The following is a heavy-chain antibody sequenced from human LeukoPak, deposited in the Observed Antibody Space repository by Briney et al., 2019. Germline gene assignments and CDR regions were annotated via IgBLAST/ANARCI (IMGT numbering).Heavy chain of an antibody. CDR2: IYYSGSI. Sequence: SETLSLTCTVSGGSISSGDYYWSWIRQPPGKGLEWIGYIYYSGSINYNPSLKSRVTISVDTSKNQFSLKLSSVTAADTAVYYCARAKAAAGIDYFDYWGQGTLVTVSS. CDR1: GGSISSGDYY. D-gene: IGHD6-13*01. V-gene: IGHV4-61*08. J-gene: IGHJ4*02. CDR3: ARAKAAAGIDYFDY.